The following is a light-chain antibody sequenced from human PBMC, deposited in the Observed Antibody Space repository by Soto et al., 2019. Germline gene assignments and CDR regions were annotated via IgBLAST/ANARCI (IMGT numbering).Light chain of an antibody. J-gene: IGLJ2*01. V-gene: IGLV2-14*03. CDR1: SSDVGAYNY. CDR2: AVS. Sequence: QSALTQPASVSGSPGQSITISCTGTSSDVGAYNYVSWYQQHTAKATKVMIYAVSYRPTRVSNRISGSKSGTTASLTISGLQAEDEADYYCCSYTATNTVVFGGGTKLTVL. CDR3: CSYTATNTVV.